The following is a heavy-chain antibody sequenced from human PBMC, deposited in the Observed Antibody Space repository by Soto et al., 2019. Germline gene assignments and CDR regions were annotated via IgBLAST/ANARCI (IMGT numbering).Heavy chain of an antibody. V-gene: IGHV1-69*01. J-gene: IGHJ4*02. Sequence: QVQLVQSGAEVKKPGSSVKVSCKASGGTFSSYAISWVRQAPGQGLEWMGGIIPIFGTANYAQKFQGRVTIXXXXXXXXXXXXLSSLRSEDTAVYYCARVDYYDSSGYYYSFDYWGQGTLVTVSS. CDR3: ARVDYYDSSGYYYSFDY. CDR1: GGTFSSYA. CDR2: IIPIFGTA. D-gene: IGHD3-22*01.